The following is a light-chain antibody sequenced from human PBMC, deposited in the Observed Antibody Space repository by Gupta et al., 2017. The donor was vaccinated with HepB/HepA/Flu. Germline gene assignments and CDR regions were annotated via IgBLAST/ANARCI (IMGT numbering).Light chain of an antibody. CDR1: SSNIGNNY. CDR3: GTWDSSLSAWV. J-gene: IGLJ3*02. CDR2: DNN. V-gene: IGLV1-51*01. Sequence: QSVLPQPPSVSAAPGQKVTISCSGSSSNIGNNYVPWYQQLPGTAPKLLIYDNNKRPSGIPDRFSGSKSGTSATLGITGLQTGDEADYYCGTWDSSLSAWVFGGGTKLTVL.